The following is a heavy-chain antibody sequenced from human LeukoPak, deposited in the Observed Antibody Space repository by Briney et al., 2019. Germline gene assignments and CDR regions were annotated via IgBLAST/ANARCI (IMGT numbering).Heavy chain of an antibody. CDR2: MNPNSGNT. Sequence: GASVKVSCKASGYTFTSYAINWVRQATGQGLEWMGWMNPNSGNTGYAQKFQGRVTMTRNTSISTAYMELSSLRSEDTAVYYCARGLSSGWYSDYWGQGTLVTVSS. CDR3: ARGLSSGWYSDY. J-gene: IGHJ4*02. D-gene: IGHD6-19*01. V-gene: IGHV1-8*01. CDR1: GYTFTSYA.